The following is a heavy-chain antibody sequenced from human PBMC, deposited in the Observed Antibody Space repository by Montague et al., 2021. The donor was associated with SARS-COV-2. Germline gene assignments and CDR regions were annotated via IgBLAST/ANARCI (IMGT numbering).Heavy chain of an antibody. V-gene: IGHV4-4*02. CDR1: GGSISTPHC. D-gene: IGHD7-27*01. J-gene: IGHJ5*02. CDR2: VHHSGNA. CDR3: ACDQITWGWLDP. Sequence: SETLSLTCAVSGGSISTPHCWSWVRQPPGKGLEWIGEVHHSGNANYNASFNGRATISIDKSKNQFSLTLTSVTAADTAVYYCACDQITWGWLDPWGQGTLVTVSS.